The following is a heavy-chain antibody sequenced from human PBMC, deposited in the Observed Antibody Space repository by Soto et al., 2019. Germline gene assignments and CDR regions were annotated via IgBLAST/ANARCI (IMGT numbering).Heavy chain of an antibody. J-gene: IGHJ4*02. CDR1: GYTFTSYG. Sequence: QVQLVQSGAEVKKPGASVKVSCKASGYTFTSYGTSWVRQAPGQGLEWMGWISAYNGNTNYSQNLQGRFTTNTDTSPSTAYMELRSLRSADTAVHHRARDAAAGPGDYWGQGTLVTVSS. CDR2: ISAYNGNT. V-gene: IGHV1-18*01. CDR3: ARDAAAGPGDY. D-gene: IGHD6-13*01.